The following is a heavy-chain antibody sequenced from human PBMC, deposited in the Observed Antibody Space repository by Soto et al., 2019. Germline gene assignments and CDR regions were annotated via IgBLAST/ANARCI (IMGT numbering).Heavy chain of an antibody. CDR1: GGSFSGYY. D-gene: IGHD3-10*01. Sequence: PSETLSLTCAVYGGSFSGYYWSWIRQPPGKGLEWIGEVNHCGSTNYNSSLKSRVTISVETSKNQFSLKLSLVPAADTAVYYCARGFTWGESKRITMVPGVNYQGKNNMDVWGQGTMVTVSS. J-gene: IGHJ6*02. CDR3: ARGFTWGESKRITMVPGVNYQGKNNMDV. V-gene: IGHV4-34*01. CDR2: VNHCGST.